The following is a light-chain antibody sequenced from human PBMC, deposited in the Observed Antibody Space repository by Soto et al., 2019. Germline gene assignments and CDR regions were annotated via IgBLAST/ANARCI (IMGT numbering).Light chain of an antibody. CDR2: AAS. CDR3: QKYNGALRT. CDR1: QDISNY. V-gene: IGKV1-27*01. J-gene: IGKJ1*01. Sequence: DIQLTQSPSSLSASVGDRVTITCRASQDISNYLAWYQQKPGQVPWLLIYAASTLQSGVPSRFSGGGSGTDFTLTISSLQPEDVATYYCQKYNGALRTFGQGTTVEIK.